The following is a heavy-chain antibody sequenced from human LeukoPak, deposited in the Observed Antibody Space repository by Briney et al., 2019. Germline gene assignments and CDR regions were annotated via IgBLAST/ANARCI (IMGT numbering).Heavy chain of an antibody. J-gene: IGHJ3*02. Sequence: ASVKVSCKASGYTFTGYYMHWVRQAPGQGLEWMGWINPNSGGTNYAQKFQGRVTMTRDTSISTAYMELSRLRSDDTAVYYCARDQEPVVPAADDAFDIWGQGTMVTVSS. V-gene: IGHV1-2*02. CDR1: GYTFTGYY. D-gene: IGHD2-2*01. CDR3: ARDQEPVVPAADDAFDI. CDR2: INPNSGGT.